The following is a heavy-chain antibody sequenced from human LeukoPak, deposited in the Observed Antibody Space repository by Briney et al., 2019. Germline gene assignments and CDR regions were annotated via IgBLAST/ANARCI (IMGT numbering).Heavy chain of an antibody. CDR3: ARGTYGGVPNWFDP. J-gene: IGHJ5*02. Sequence: PSGTLSLTCAVSGGSISSSNWWSWVRQPPGKGLEWIGEIYHSGSTNYNPSLKSRVSISVDTSKNQFSLKLSSVTAADTAVYYCARGTYGGVPNWFDPWGQGTLVTVSS. D-gene: IGHD4-23*01. V-gene: IGHV4-4*02. CDR1: GGSISSSNW. CDR2: IYHSGST.